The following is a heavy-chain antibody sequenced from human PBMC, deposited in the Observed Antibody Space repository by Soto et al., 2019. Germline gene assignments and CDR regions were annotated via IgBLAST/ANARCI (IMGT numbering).Heavy chain of an antibody. CDR3: AREGSSSNFDY. J-gene: IGHJ4*02. CDR1: GVSIISRGYY. CDR2: IYYSGST. D-gene: IGHD6-6*01. V-gene: IGHV4-31*03. Sequence: SQTLSLPCTVSGVSIISRGYYWSWNRQHPGKGLEWIGYIYYSGSTYYNPSLKSRVTISVDTSKNQFSLKLSSVTAADTAVDYCAREGSSSNFDYWGQGTLVT.